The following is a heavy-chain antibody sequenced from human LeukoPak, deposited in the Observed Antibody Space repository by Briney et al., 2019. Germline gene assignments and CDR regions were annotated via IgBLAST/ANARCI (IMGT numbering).Heavy chain of an antibody. J-gene: IGHJ4*02. D-gene: IGHD5-18*01. Sequence: PGGSLRLSCAASGFSFSSYGMHWVRQAPGKGLEWVAVIWYDGTNKYYADSVKGRFTISRDNSKNTLYLQMNSLRAEDTAVYYCARVATRYSYGPNPFDYWGQGTLVTVSS. CDR3: ARVATRYSYGPNPFDY. CDR1: GFSFSSYG. CDR2: IWYDGTNK. V-gene: IGHV3-33*01.